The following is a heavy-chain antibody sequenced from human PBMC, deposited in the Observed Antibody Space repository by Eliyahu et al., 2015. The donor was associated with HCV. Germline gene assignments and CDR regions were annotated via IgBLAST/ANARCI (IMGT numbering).Heavy chain of an antibody. CDR1: GGSXSSSSYY. V-gene: IGHV4-39*01. CDR3: ARPYCSGGSCYPTLFDY. Sequence: QLQLQESGPGLVKPSETLSLTCTVSGGSXSSSSYYWGWIRQPPGKGLXWIGSIYYSGSTYYNPSLKSRVTISVDTSKNQFSLKLSSVTAADTAVYYCARPYCSGGSCYPTLFDYWGQGTLVTVSS. CDR2: IYYSGST. D-gene: IGHD2-15*01. J-gene: IGHJ4*02.